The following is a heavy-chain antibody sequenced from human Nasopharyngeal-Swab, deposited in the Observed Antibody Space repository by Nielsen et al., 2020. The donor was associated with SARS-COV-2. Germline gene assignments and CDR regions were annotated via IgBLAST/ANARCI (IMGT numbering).Heavy chain of an antibody. J-gene: IGHJ4*02. CDR2: ISISGGHT. CDR1: GFTFTTYA. Sequence: GGSLRLSCAASGFTFTTYAMSWVRQAPGKGLEWVSGISISGGHTYYSDSVKGRFTISRDNSKNTVYLRMNSLRAEDTAVYYCAKQYYDSLTDWVFDSWGQGTLVTVSS. V-gene: IGHV3-23*01. D-gene: IGHD3-9*01. CDR3: AKQYYDSLTDWVFDS.